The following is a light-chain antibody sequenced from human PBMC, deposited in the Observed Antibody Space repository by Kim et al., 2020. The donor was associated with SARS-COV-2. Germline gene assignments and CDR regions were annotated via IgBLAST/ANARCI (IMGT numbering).Light chain of an antibody. Sequence: PGDSATRSCRASQSVTSTYVGWYQQKPGQAPRLLIYGTSTRAAGIPGRFSGSGSGTEYTLTINRLEPEDFAIYYCQQFGSSRTWTFGQGTKVDIK. CDR2: GTS. CDR1: QSVTSTY. V-gene: IGKV3-20*01. CDR3: QQFGSSRTWT. J-gene: IGKJ1*01.